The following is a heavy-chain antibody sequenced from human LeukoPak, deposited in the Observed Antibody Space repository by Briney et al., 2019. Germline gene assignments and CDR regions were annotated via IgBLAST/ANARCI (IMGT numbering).Heavy chain of an antibody. V-gene: IGHV1-2*02. CDR2: INPRNAAT. D-gene: IGHD6-13*01. CDR1: GYTFTGHY. J-gene: IGHJ4*02. CDR3: ARTLYIAAAPGGFDY. Sequence: ASVKVSCKASGYTFTGHYMHWVRQAPGQGLEWMGWINPRNAATNYAQKFQGRVTMTRDTSTGTIYMEMTRLRSDDTAIYYCARTLYIAAAPGGFDYWGQGTLLTVSS.